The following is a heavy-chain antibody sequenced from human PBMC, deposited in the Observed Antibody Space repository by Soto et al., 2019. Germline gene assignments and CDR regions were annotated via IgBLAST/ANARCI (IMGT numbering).Heavy chain of an antibody. D-gene: IGHD2-8*01. CDR2: INAGNGNT. J-gene: IGHJ6*02. Sequence: ASVKVSCKASGYTFPSYAMYWVRQAPGQRLEWMGWINAGNGNTKYSQKFQGRVTITRDTSASTAYMEQSSLRSEDTAVYYCASNGPYYYYGMDVWGQGTTVTVSS. V-gene: IGHV1-3*01. CDR1: GYTFPSYA. CDR3: ASNGPYYYYGMDV.